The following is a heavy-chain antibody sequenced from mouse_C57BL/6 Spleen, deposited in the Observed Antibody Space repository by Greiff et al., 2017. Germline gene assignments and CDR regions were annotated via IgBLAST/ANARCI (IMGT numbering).Heavy chain of an antibody. CDR2: FYPGSGSI. D-gene: IGHD1-1*02. CDR1: GYTFTEYT. CDR3: ARHEAPYGPAWFAY. Sequence: VQLQQSGAELVKPGASVKLSCKASGYTFTEYTIHWVKQRSGQGLEWIGWFYPGSGSIKYTVKFKDKATLTADKSSRTVYMERSRLTSEDAAVYFCARHEAPYGPAWFAYWGQGTLVTVSA. J-gene: IGHJ3*01. V-gene: IGHV1-62-2*01.